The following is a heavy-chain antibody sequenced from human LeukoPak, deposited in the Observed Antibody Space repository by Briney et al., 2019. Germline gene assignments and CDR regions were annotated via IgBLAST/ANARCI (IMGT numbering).Heavy chain of an antibody. CDR1: GGTFSSYT. Sequence: ASVKVSCKASGGTFSSYTISWVRQAPGQGLEWMGGIIPIFGTANYAQKFQGRVTITTDESTSTAYMELSCLRSEDTAVYYCARVVPLAAGYDRAGYYFDYWGQGTLVTVSS. CDR2: IIPIFGTA. D-gene: IGHD3-22*01. V-gene: IGHV1-69*05. CDR3: ARVVPLAAGYDRAGYYFDY. J-gene: IGHJ4*02.